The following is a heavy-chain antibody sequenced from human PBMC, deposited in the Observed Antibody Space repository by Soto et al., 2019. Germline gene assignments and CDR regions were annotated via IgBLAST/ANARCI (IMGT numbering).Heavy chain of an antibody. D-gene: IGHD6-19*01. J-gene: IGHJ4*02. CDR1: GFTFGGSS. CDR3: TRQTDAVQWLVVPTDYNFDY. V-gene: IGHV3-73*01. CDR2: IRSKTNSYAT. Sequence: GGSLRLSCAASGFTFGGSSMHWVRQASGKGLEWVGHIRSKTNSYATAYAESVKGRFTISRDDSMNTAYLQMNSLKTEDTAVYFCTRQTDAVQWLVVPTDYNFDYWGQGTLVTVSS.